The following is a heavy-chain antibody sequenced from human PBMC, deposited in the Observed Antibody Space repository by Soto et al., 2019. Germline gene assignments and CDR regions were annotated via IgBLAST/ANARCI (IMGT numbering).Heavy chain of an antibody. D-gene: IGHD1-26*01. Sequence: QVQLQESGPGLVKPSETLSLTCIVSGGSVSNDAYYWSWIRQPPGKGLEWIGYIYNSGSSYYNPSLKSRVTISADTSATQFSLKVSSVTAADTAVYYCARLGIGWEFPFDYWGQGTLVNVSS. CDR2: IYNSGSS. J-gene: IGHJ4*02. CDR3: ARLGIGWEFPFDY. CDR1: GGSVSNDAYY. V-gene: IGHV4-61*08.